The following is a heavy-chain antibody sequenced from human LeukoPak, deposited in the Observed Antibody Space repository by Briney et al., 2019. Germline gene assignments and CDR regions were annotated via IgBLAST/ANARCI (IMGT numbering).Heavy chain of an antibody. CDR3: ARLPPDCSGGSCYPLNGMAV. CDR2: IYPGDSDT. D-gene: IGHD2-15*01. V-gene: IGHV5-51*01. CDR1: GYSFTSYW. Sequence: GESLKISCKGSGYSFTSYWIGWVRQMPGKGLEWMGIIYPGDSDTRYSPSFQGQVTISADKSISTAYLQWSSLNASDTAMYYCARLPPDCSGGSCYPLNGMAVWGQGTTVTVSS. J-gene: IGHJ6*02.